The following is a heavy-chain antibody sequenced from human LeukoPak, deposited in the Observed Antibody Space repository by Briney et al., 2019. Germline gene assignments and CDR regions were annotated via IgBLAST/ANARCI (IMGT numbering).Heavy chain of an antibody. Sequence: GGSLRLSCAASGFTFSRYRMSWVRHAPGKGLEWVSSISNSNYIYYAASVKGRFTISRDNARNSLFLQMNSLRAEDRAVYYCARGAYNHAVDYWGQGTLVTVSS. CDR3: ARGAYNHAVDY. D-gene: IGHD5-18*01. CDR1: GFTFSRYR. V-gene: IGHV3-21*01. J-gene: IGHJ4*02. CDR2: ISNSNYI.